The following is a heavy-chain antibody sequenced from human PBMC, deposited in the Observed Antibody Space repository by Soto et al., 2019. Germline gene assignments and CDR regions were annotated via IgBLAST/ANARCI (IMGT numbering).Heavy chain of an antibody. J-gene: IGHJ6*02. CDR1: GYMFVNYG. Sequence: QVQLVQSGGKVKKPGASVKVSCKASGYMFVNYGIAWVGQAPGQGLGWMGWISPYTGNTHSASKVQGRLTMTTDTSTSTASMDLGSLTSDDTAVYYCVMVDNYVTPTPQDVWGQGTTVTVSS. D-gene: IGHD3-16*01. CDR3: VMVDNYVTPTPQDV. V-gene: IGHV1-18*01. CDR2: ISPYTGNT.